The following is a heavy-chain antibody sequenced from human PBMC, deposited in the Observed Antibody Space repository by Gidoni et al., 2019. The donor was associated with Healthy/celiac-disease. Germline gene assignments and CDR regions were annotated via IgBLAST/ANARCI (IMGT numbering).Heavy chain of an antibody. CDR3: AKARLRSVTWARGGFDY. D-gene: IGHD4-17*01. CDR2: ISGSGGST. CDR1: GFTFTRSA. J-gene: IGHJ4*02. V-gene: IGHV3-23*04. Sequence: EVQLVESGGGLVQPGGSLRLSCAASGFTFTRSAMGWVLQAPGKGLECVSAISGSGGSTYYADSVKGRFTISRDNSKNTLYLQMNSLRAEDTAVYYCAKARLRSVTWARGGFDYWGQGTLVTVSS.